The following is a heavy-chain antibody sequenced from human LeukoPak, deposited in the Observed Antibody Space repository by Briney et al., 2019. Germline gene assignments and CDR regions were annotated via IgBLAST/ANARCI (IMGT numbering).Heavy chain of an antibody. V-gene: IGHV3-23*01. Sequence: GESLKISCAASGFSFSNYAMHWVRQAPGKGLEWVSGISGSGGSTDYADSVKGRFTISRDNSKNTLYLQMNSLRVEDTAVYYCAKVMSGGRYYYFDYWGQGTLVTVSS. CDR1: GFSFSNYA. J-gene: IGHJ4*02. D-gene: IGHD3-10*01. CDR2: ISGSGGST. CDR3: AKVMSGGRYYYFDY.